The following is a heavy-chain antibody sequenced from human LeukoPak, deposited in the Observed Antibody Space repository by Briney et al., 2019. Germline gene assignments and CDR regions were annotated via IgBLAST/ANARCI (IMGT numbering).Heavy chain of an antibody. J-gene: IGHJ4*02. Sequence: SETLSLTCAVYGGSFSGYYWSWIRQPPGKGLEWIGEINHSGSTNYNPSLKSRVTISVDTSKNQFSLKLSSVTAADTAVYYCATATYGGPYDYWGQGTLVTVSS. CDR2: INHSGST. CDR3: ATATYGGPYDY. D-gene: IGHD4-23*01. V-gene: IGHV4-34*01. CDR1: GGSFSGYY.